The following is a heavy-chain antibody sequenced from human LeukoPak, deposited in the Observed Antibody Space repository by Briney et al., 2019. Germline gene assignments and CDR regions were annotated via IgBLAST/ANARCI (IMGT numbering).Heavy chain of an antibody. CDR2: ISSSSNYI. D-gene: IGHD3-10*01. V-gene: IGHV3-21*01. J-gene: IGHJ3*02. Sequence: GGSLRLSCAASGFTFSSYEMNWVRQAPGKGLEWVSSISSSSNYIYYADSVKGRFTISRDNAKNSLYLQMNSLRAEDTAVYYCASAITMEAFDIWGQGTMVTVSS. CDR1: GFTFSSYE. CDR3: ASAITMEAFDI.